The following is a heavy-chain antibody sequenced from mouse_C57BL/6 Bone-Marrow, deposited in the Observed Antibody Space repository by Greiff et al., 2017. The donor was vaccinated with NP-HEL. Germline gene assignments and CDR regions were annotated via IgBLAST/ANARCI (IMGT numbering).Heavy chain of an antibody. CDR1: GFNIKDDY. J-gene: IGHJ4*01. CDR2: IDPENGDT. CDR3: TTGGSSPYAMDY. D-gene: IGHD1-1*01. Sequence: VQLQQSGAELVRPGASVKLSCTVSGFNIKDDYMHWVKQRPEQGLEWIGWIDPENGDTESASKFQGKATITADTSSNTAYLQLSSLTSEDTAVDYCTTGGSSPYAMDYWGQGTSVTVSS. V-gene: IGHV14-4*01.